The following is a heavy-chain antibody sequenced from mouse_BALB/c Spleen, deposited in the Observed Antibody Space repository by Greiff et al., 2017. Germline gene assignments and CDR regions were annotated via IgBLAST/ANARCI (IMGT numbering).Heavy chain of an antibody. V-gene: IGHV3-6*02. CDR3: ARGGNYYGSSFYYAMDY. CDR2: ISYDGSN. Sequence: EVKLQESGPGLVKPSQSLSLTCSVTGYSITSGYYWNWIRQFPGNKLEWMGYISYDGSNNYNPSLKNRISITRDTSKNQFFLKLNSVTTEDTATYYCARGGNYYGSSFYYAMDYWGQGTSVTVSS. D-gene: IGHD1-1*01. J-gene: IGHJ4*01. CDR1: GYSITSGYY.